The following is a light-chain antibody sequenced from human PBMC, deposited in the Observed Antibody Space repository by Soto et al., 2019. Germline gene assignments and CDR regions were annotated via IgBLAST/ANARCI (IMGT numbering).Light chain of an antibody. J-gene: IGKJ1*01. CDR3: QQAFNTPRT. Sequence: DIQLTQSPSSLSASAGDSVTITCRASQNIIRYLTWYQQKPGEAPKLLLYAASSVPTGIPSRFSGSGSGTDFTLTISGLQPEDSATYYCQQAFNTPRTFGQGTKVEIK. CDR1: QNIIRY. V-gene: IGKV1-39*01. CDR2: AAS.